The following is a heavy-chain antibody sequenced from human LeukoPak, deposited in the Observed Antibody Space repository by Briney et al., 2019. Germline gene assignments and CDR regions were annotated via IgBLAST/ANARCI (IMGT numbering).Heavy chain of an antibody. J-gene: IGHJ3*02. CDR2: IRSKANSYAT. V-gene: IGHV3-73*01. D-gene: IGHD4/OR15-4a*01. Sequence: GGSLRLSCAASGFTFSGSAMHWVRQASGKGLEWVGRIRSKANSYATAYAASVKGRFTISRDDSKNTAYLQMNSLKTEDTAVYYCARHLTGFDIWGQGTMVTVSS. CDR3: ARHLTGFDI. CDR1: GFTFSGSA.